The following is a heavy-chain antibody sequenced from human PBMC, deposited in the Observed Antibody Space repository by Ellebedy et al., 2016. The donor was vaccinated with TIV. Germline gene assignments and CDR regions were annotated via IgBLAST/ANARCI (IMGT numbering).Heavy chain of an antibody. CDR2: IKPDGSEM. D-gene: IGHD6-19*01. CDR1: GFTFSRDW. V-gene: IGHV3-7*01. CDR3: ARDSSPSYGSGRYYDAFDI. Sequence: GGSLRLXXAASGFTFSRDWMIWVRQAPGKGLEWVANIKPDGSEMHYVDSVMDRFTISRDDAKNSVYLQMSSLRVEDTAVYYCARDSSPSYGSGRYYDAFDIWGRGTLVIVS. J-gene: IGHJ3*02.